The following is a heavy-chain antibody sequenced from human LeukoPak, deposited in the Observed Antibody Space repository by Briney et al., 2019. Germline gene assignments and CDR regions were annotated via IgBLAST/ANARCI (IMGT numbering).Heavy chain of an antibody. CDR1: GYSISSGYY. V-gene: IGHV4-38-2*02. J-gene: IGHJ4*02. CDR3: ARAGYGDSDFDY. CDR2: IYHTGST. Sequence: SETLSLTCSVSGYSISSGYYWGWIRKSPGKGLEWIGSIYHTGSTYYNPSLKSRVSISVDTSKNQFSLKLTSVTAADTAVYYCARAGYGDSDFDYWGQGTLVTVSS. D-gene: IGHD4-17*01.